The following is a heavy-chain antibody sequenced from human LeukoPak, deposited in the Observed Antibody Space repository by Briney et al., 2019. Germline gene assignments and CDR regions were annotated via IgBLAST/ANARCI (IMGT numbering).Heavy chain of an antibody. J-gene: IGHJ3*02. D-gene: IGHD2-2*01. CDR2: ISSSSSYI. Sequence: SGGSLRLFCAASGFTFSSYSMNWVRQAPGKGLEWVSSISSSSSYIYYADSVKGRFTISRDNAKNSLYLQMNSLRAEDTAVYYCARYCSSTSCYDAFDIWGQGTMVTVSS. CDR1: GFTFSSYS. V-gene: IGHV3-21*01. CDR3: ARYCSSTSCYDAFDI.